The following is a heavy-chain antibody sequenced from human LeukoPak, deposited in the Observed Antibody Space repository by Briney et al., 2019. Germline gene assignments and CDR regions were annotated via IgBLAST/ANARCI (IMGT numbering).Heavy chain of an antibody. CDR2: IYDSGST. CDR3: ARDGIYGDYGGVAFDI. D-gene: IGHD4-17*01. J-gene: IGHJ3*02. CDR1: GGSISSGGYS. Sequence: PSQTLSLTCAVSGGSISSGGYSWSWIRQPPGKGREWNGYIYDSGSTYHHPTLKSPVTISVDRSKNQFSLKLSSVTAADTAVYYCARDGIYGDYGGVAFDIWGQGTMVTVSS. V-gene: IGHV4-30-2*01.